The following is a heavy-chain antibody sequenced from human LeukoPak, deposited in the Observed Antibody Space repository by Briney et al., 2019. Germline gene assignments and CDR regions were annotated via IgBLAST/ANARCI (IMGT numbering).Heavy chain of an antibody. CDR3: ARDIYYGSGTYYTF. CDR2: ISAYNGNT. V-gene: IGHV1-18*01. J-gene: IGHJ4*02. D-gene: IGHD3-10*01. Sequence: GASVKVSCKASGYSFSTYGISWVRQAPGQGLEWMGWISAYNGNTNYAQRLQGRVTMTTDTSTSTASLELRSLTSDDTAVYYCARDIYYGSGTYYTFWGQGTLVTVSS. CDR1: GYSFSTYG.